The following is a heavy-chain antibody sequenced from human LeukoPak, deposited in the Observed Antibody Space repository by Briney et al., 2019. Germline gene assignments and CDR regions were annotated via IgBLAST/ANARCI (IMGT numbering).Heavy chain of an antibody. J-gene: IGHJ4*02. V-gene: IGHV3-64*01. D-gene: IGHD1-26*01. CDR2: ISSNGGST. Sequence: PGGSLRLSCAASGFTFSSYAMRWVRQAPGKGLEYVSAISSNGGSTFYANSVKGRFTISRDTSKNTLYLQMGSLGADDMAVYYCVRVSGSYGYWGQGTLVTVSS. CDR1: GFTFSSYA. CDR3: VRVSGSYGY.